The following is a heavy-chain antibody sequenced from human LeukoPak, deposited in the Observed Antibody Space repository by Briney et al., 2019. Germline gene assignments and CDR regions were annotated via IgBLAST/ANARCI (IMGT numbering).Heavy chain of an antibody. D-gene: IGHD2-21*01. V-gene: IGHV3-7*01. CDR1: GFPFSYW. CDR3: ARNRRCCGEDY. J-gene: IGHJ4*02. Sequence: GGSLRPSCAASGFPFSYWMTWVRQAPGKGLEWVANIKHDGSEKNYVDSVKGRLTISRDNAKNSLYLQMNSLRAEDTAVYYCARNRRCCGEDYWGQGTQVTVSS. CDR2: IKHDGSEK.